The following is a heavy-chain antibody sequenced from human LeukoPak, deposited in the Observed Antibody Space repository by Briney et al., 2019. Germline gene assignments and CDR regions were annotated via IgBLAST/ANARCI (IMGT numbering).Heavy chain of an antibody. CDR2: IIPIFGTA. Sequence: GASVKVSCKASGGTFSSYAISWVRQAPGQGLEWMGGIIPIFGTANYAQKFQGRVTITADESTSTAYMELSSLRSEDTAVYYCASGEVVPAAGYYYYGMDVWGQGTTVTVSS. D-gene: IGHD2-2*01. J-gene: IGHJ6*02. CDR1: GGTFSSYA. V-gene: IGHV1-69*13. CDR3: ASGEVVPAAGYYYYGMDV.